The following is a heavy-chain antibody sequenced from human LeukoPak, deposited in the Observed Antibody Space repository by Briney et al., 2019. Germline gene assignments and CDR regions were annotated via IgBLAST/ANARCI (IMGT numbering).Heavy chain of an antibody. V-gene: IGHV1-2*02. CDR3: ARPNFWSGYYNDY. D-gene: IGHD3-3*01. CDR1: GYTFTGYY. Sequence: ASVKVSCKASGYTFTGYYMHWVRQAPGQGLEWMGWINPNSGGTNYAQKFQGRVTMTGDTSISTAYMELSRLRSDDTAVYYCARPNFWSGYYNDYWGQGTLVTVSS. J-gene: IGHJ4*02. CDR2: INPNSGGT.